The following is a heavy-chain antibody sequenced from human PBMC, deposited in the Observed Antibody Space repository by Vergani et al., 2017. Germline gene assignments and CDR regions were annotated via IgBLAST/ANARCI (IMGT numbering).Heavy chain of an antibody. V-gene: IGHV4-59*01. CDR1: GAAIKDFY. CDR3: ARDRDLYCRSTTSFHNCFDP. Sequence: QVQLQESGPGLVKPSETLSLTCTVSGAAIKDFYWSWFRQPPGKGLEWIWYGYYTGSTTYNPSLKSQVTIAVDTYNNQYSLRMTSLTAADTAISYCARDRDLYCRSTTSFHNCFDPWGQGSLVTVSS. CDR2: GYYTGST. D-gene: IGHD2/OR15-2a*01. J-gene: IGHJ5*02.